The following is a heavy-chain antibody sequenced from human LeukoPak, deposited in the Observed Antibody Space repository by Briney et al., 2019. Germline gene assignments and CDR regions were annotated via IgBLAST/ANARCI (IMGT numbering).Heavy chain of an antibody. V-gene: IGHV4-38-2*02. CDR2: INHSGST. D-gene: IGHD3-16*01. Sequence: SETLSLTCTVSGYSISSGYYWSWIRQPPGKGLEWIGEINHSGSTNYNPSLKSRVTISVDTSKNQFSLKLSSVTAADTAVYYCARGHPFGGVMGYYYYMDVWGKGTTVTVSS. CDR3: ARGHPFGGVMGYYYYMDV. J-gene: IGHJ6*03. CDR1: GYSISSGYY.